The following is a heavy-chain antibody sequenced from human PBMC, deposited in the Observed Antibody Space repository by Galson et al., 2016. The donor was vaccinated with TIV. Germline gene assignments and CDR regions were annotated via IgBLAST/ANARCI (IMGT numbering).Heavy chain of an antibody. D-gene: IGHD4-17*01. J-gene: IGHJ3*02. V-gene: IGHV5-51*01. CDR1: GYSFTSYW. CDR3: GVKRDYGVACDI. Sequence: QSGAEVKKPGESLKISCKGSGYSFTSYWIGWVRQMPGKGLEWMGIIYPGDSDTRYSKSFQGQVTISADKSISTGSLQWSSLKASDTSMYYCGVKRDYGVACDIRGQGTMVTVSS. CDR2: IYPGDSDT.